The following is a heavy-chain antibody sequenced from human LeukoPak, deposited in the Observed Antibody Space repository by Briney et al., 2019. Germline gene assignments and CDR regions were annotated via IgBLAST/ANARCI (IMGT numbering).Heavy chain of an antibody. CDR1: GGSISSYY. V-gene: IGHV4-59*08. D-gene: IGHD4-23*01. CDR3: ARRRGTGGTIDY. CDR2: IYYSGST. J-gene: IGHJ4*02. Sequence: PSETLSLTCTVSGGSISSYYWSWIRQPPGKGLEWIGYIYYSGSTNYNPSLKSRVTISVDTSKNQFSLKLTSVTAADTAVYYCARRRGTGGTIDYWGQGTLVTVSS.